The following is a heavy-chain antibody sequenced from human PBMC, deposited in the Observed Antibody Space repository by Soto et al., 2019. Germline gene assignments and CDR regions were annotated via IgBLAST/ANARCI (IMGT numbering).Heavy chain of an antibody. CDR3: ARIGTVLTPDDS. D-gene: IGHD2-21*02. CDR2: ISSGGSTI. CDR1: GFTFITYE. Sequence: GGFLRLSCVGSGFTFITYEMQWVRQAPGKGLEWVSYISSGGSTIFYGESVKARFTVSRDNDRSSLYLQMNSLRVEDSGVYYCARIGTVLTPDDSWGQGTLVPVSS. V-gene: IGHV3-48*03. J-gene: IGHJ1*01.